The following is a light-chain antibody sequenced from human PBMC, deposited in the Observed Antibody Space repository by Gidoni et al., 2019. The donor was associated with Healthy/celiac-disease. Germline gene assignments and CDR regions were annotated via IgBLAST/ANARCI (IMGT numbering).Light chain of an antibody. CDR1: TIGSKS. Sequence: SYVLTQPPSVSVATGKTARITCGGNTIGSKSVPWYQQKPGPAPVLVIYYDSDRPSGIPARFSGSNSGNTATLTISRVEAGDEADYYCQVWDSSSDHPYVFGTGTKVTVL. CDR2: YDS. V-gene: IGLV3-21*04. CDR3: QVWDSSSDHPYV. J-gene: IGLJ1*01.